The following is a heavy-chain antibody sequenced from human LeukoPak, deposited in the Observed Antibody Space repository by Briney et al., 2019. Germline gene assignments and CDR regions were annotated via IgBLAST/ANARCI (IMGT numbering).Heavy chain of an antibody. J-gene: IGHJ3*02. V-gene: IGHV3-21*01. Sequence: GGSLRLSCAASGFTFSSYSMNWVRQAPGKGLEWVSSISSSSSYIYYADSVKGRFTISRDNAKNSLYLQMNSLRAEDTAVYYCARHSPAATEGFDIWGQGTMVTVSP. D-gene: IGHD2-2*01. CDR3: ARHSPAATEGFDI. CDR2: ISSSSSYI. CDR1: GFTFSSYS.